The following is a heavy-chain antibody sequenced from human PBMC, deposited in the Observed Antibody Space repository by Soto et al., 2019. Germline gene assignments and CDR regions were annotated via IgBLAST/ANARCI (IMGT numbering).Heavy chain of an antibody. Sequence: GASVKVSCKASGGTFSSYTISWVRQAPGQGLEWMGRIIPILGIANYAQKFQGRVTITADKSTSAAYMELSSLRSEDTAVYYCAMEYCSSTSCYRDYWGQGTLVSVSS. CDR1: GGTFSSYT. V-gene: IGHV1-69*02. CDR2: IIPILGIA. D-gene: IGHD2-2*02. CDR3: AMEYCSSTSCYRDY. J-gene: IGHJ4*02.